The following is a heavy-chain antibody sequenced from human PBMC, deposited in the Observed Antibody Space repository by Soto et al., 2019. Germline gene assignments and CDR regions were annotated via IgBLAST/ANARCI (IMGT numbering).Heavy chain of an antibody. J-gene: IGHJ6*02. Sequence: PSETLSLTCAVYGGSFSGYYWSWIRQPPGKVLEWIGEINHSRSTNYNPSLKSRVTISVDTSKNQFSLKLSSVTAADTAVYYCARGHTASYYYYGMDVWGQGTTVTVSS. CDR1: GGSFSGYY. D-gene: IGHD5-18*01. V-gene: IGHV4-34*01. CDR3: ARGHTASYYYYGMDV. CDR2: INHSRST.